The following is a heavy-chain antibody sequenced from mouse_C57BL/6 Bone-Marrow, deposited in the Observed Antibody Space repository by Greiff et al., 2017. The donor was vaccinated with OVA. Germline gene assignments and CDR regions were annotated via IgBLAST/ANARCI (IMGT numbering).Heavy chain of an antibody. Sequence: QVHVKQPGAELVKPGASVKLSCKASGYTFTSYWMQWVKQRPGQGLEWIGEIDPSDSYTNYNQKFKGKATLTVDTSSSTAYMQLSSLTSEDSAVYYCAIPYYGSSYWYVDVWGTGTTVTVSS. D-gene: IGHD1-1*01. J-gene: IGHJ1*03. CDR2: IDPSDSYT. CDR3: AIPYYGSSYWYVDV. V-gene: IGHV1-50*01. CDR1: GYTFTSYW.